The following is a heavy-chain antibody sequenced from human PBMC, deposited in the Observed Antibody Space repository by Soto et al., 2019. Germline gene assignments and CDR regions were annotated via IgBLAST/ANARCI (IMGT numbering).Heavy chain of an antibody. Sequence: SETLSLTCAVSGGSISSSNWWSWVRQPPGKGLEWIGDIYHSGSTNYNPSLKSRVTISVDRSKNRFSLNLNSVTAADTAVYYCARANRPITMTYLNWFDPWGQGALVTVSS. CDR2: IYHSGST. D-gene: IGHD3-22*01. J-gene: IGHJ5*02. CDR1: GGSISSSNW. V-gene: IGHV4-4*02. CDR3: ARANRPITMTYLNWFDP.